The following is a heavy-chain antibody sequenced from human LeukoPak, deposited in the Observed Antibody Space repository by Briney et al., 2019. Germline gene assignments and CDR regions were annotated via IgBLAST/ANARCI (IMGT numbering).Heavy chain of an antibody. Sequence: PGGSLRLSCAASGFTVSNAWMSWVRKAPGKGLECVGRIKSKTDGGTTDYAAPVKGRFTISRDDSKNTLYLQMNSLKTEDTAVYYCTTDHVSGSYWGYAFDIWGQGTMVTVSS. D-gene: IGHD1-26*01. CDR3: TTDHVSGSYWGYAFDI. CDR2: IKSKTDGGTT. CDR1: GFTVSNAW. J-gene: IGHJ3*02. V-gene: IGHV3-15*01.